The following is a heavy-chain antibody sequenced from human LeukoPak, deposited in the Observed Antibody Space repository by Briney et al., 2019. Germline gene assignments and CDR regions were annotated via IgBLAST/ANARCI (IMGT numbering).Heavy chain of an antibody. CDR1: GYTFTSYD. Sequence: ASVKVSCKASGYTFTSYDINSVRQATGQGLEWMGWMNPNSGNTGYAQKFQGRVSITRNTSISTAYMELSSLRSEDTAVYYCARADSSSWYYFDYWGQGTLVTVSS. D-gene: IGHD6-13*01. CDR2: MNPNSGNT. CDR3: ARADSSSWYYFDY. J-gene: IGHJ4*02. V-gene: IGHV1-8*03.